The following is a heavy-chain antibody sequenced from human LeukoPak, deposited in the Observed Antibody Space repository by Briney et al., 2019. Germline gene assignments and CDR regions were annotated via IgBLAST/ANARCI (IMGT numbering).Heavy chain of an antibody. CDR1: GFTFSSYS. V-gene: IGHV3-48*01. CDR2: ISSSSSTI. D-gene: IGHD4-17*01. CDR3: ARDEHNYGGDTHVDY. Sequence: GGSLRLSCAASGFTFSSYSMNWIRQAPGKGLEWVSYISSSSSTIYYADSVKGRFTISRDNAKNSLYLQMNSLRAEDTAVYYCARDEHNYGGDTHVDYWGQGTLVTVSS. J-gene: IGHJ4*02.